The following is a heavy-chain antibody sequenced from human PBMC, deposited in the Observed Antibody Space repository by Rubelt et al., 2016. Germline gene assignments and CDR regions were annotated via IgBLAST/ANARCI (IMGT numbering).Heavy chain of an antibody. D-gene: IGHD6-13*01. CDR3: ARGSSILAAAGIRGWFDP. J-gene: IGHJ5*02. CDR2: VYYSGST. Sequence: QLQLQESGPGLVKPSETLSLTCSVSGGSISSSSYYWGWIRQPPGKGLEWIGSVYYSGSTCYNPSLKSRVTISVDTSKNQFSLKLSSATAADTAVYYGARGSSILAAAGIRGWFDPWGQGTLVTVSS. V-gene: IGHV4-39*07. CDR1: GGSISSSSYY.